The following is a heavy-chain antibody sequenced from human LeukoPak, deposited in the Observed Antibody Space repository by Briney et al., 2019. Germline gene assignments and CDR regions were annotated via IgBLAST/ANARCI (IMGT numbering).Heavy chain of an antibody. V-gene: IGHV3-30*04. CDR3: ATVNHYYGSGSYSTDY. CDR2: ISYDGSNK. CDR1: GFTFSSYA. Sequence: HPGGSLRLSCAASGFTFSSYAMHWVRQAPGKGLEWVAVISYDGSNKYYADSVKGRFTISRDNSKNTLYLQMNSLRAEDTAVYYCATVNHYYGSGSYSTDYWGQGTLVTVSS. D-gene: IGHD3-10*01. J-gene: IGHJ4*02.